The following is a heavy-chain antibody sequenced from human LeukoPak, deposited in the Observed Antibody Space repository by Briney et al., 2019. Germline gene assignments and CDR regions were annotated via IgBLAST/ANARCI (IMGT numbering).Heavy chain of an antibody. D-gene: IGHD2-21*02. CDR1: EFTFSSYS. V-gene: IGHV3-21*01. CDR2: ISGSSSYI. J-gene: IGHJ4*02. CDR3: ARDLTYCGGDCYPYYFDY. Sequence: GGSLRLSCAASEFTFSSYSMNWVRQAPGKGLEWVSSISGSSSYIYYADSVKGRFTISRDNAKNSLYLQMNSLRAEDTAVYYCARDLTYCGGDCYPYYFDYWGQGTLVTVSS.